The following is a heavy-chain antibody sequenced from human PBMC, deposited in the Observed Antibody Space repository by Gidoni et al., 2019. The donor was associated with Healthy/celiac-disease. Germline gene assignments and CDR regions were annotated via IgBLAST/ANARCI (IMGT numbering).Heavy chain of an antibody. CDR1: GFTFSSYG. CDR2: IWYDGSNK. J-gene: IGHJ4*02. D-gene: IGHD4-4*01. CDR3: ASGYSNYRFDY. V-gene: IGHV3-33*03. Sequence: GGGVVQPGRSMRLSCAASGFTFSSYGMSWVRQATGKGLEWGAVIWYDGSNKYYSDSVRGRFTISRYNSKNTQYRPMNSLRAEDTAVYSCASGYSNYRFDYWGQGTLVTVSS.